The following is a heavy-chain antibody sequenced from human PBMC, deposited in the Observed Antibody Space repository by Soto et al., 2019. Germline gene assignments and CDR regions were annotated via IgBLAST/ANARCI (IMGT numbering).Heavy chain of an antibody. CDR2: IYHTEST. CDR3: ARVRSNGWYWAFDF. Sequence: PSETLSLTCVVSDDSISSSNWWTWVRQPPGKGLEWIGEIYHTESTNYNPSLQSRVTISIDNSKNQFSLRMNSVTAADTAIYYCARVRSNGWYWAFDFWGQGTMVTVSS. D-gene: IGHD6-13*01. J-gene: IGHJ3*01. CDR1: DDSISSSNW. V-gene: IGHV4-4*02.